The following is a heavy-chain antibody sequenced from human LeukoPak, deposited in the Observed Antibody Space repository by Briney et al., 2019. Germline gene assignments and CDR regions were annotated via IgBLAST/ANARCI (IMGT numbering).Heavy chain of an antibody. V-gene: IGHV5-51*01. CDR3: ARQRNRAAAVRYYYYYGMDV. CDR1: GYSFTSYW. D-gene: IGHD6-13*01. CDR2: IYPGDSDT. J-gene: IGHJ6*02. Sequence: GESLKISCKGSGYSFTSYWIGWVRQMPGKGLEWMGIIYPGDSDTRYSPSFQGQVTISADKSISTAYLQWSSLKASDTAMYYCARQRNRAAAVRYYYYYGMDVWGQGTTVTVSS.